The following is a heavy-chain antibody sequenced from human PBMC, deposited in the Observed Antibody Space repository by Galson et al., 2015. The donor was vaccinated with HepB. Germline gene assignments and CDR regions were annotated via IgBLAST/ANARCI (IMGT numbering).Heavy chain of an antibody. J-gene: IGHJ4*02. D-gene: IGHD4-17*01. CDR2: IKSKTDGGTT. CDR3: TRDYGDYGGGFDY. Sequence: SLRLSCAASGFTFSNAWMSWVRQAPGKGLEWVGRIKSKTDGGTTDYAAPVKGRFTISRDDSKNTLYLQMNSLKTEDTAMYYCTRDYGDYGGGFDYWGQGTLVTVSS. CDR1: GFTFSNAW. V-gene: IGHV3-15*01.